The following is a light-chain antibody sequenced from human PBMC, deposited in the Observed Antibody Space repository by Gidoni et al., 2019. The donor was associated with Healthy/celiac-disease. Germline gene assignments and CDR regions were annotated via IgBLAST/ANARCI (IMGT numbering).Light chain of an antibody. J-gene: IGLJ3*02. CDR3: NSRDSSGNHLGV. CDR2: GKN. CDR1: SLRSYY. V-gene: IGLV3-19*01. Sequence: SSELTQDPAVSVALGQTVRITCQGDSLRSYYASWYQQKPGQAPVLVIYGKNNWPSGIPDRFSGSSSGNTAPLTITGAQAEDEADYYCNSRDSSGNHLGVFGGGTKLTVL.